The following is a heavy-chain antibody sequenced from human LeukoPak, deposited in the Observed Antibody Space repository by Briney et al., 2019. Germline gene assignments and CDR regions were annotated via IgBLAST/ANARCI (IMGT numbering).Heavy chain of an antibody. D-gene: IGHD4-23*01. CDR1: GYSISSGYY. J-gene: IGHJ6*03. CDR3: ARPVDYYYYYMDV. Sequence: KPSETLSLTCAVSGYSISSGYYWGWIRQPPGKGLEWIGSIYHSGSTYYNPSLKSRVTISVDTSKNQFSLKLSSVTAADTAVYYCARPVDYYYYYMDVWGKGATVTVSS. V-gene: IGHV4-38-2*01. CDR2: IYHSGST.